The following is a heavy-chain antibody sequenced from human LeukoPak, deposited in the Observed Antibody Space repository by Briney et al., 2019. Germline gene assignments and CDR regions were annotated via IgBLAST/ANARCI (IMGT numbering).Heavy chain of an antibody. J-gene: IGHJ4*02. D-gene: IGHD1-26*01. CDR2: IFPGDSDT. CDR1: GYIFTNYW. V-gene: IGHV5-51*01. Sequence: GESLQISCKVSGYIFTNYWIAWVRQMPGKGLEWLGIIFPGDSDTRYSPSFQGQVTISADNSISTAYLQWSSLKASDTAMYYCARSWEDQPFDYWGQGTLVTVSS. CDR3: ARSWEDQPFDY.